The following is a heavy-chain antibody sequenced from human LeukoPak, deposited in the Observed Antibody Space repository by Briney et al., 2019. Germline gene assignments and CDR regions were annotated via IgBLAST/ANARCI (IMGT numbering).Heavy chain of an antibody. J-gene: IGHJ3*02. CDR3: VKDSGSYYEPNGRAFDI. D-gene: IGHD1-26*01. Sequence: GGSLRLSCAASGFTFSSYGMHWVRQAPGKGLEWVAFIRYDGSNKYYADSVKGRFTISRDNSKNTLYLQMNSLRAEDTAVYYCVKDSGSYYEPNGRAFDIWGQGTMVTVSS. CDR1: GFTFSSYG. V-gene: IGHV3-30*02. CDR2: IRYDGSNK.